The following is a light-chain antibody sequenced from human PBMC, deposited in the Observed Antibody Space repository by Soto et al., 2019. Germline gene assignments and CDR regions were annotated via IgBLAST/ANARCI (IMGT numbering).Light chain of an antibody. CDR1: SSDVGNYNY. Sequence: QSALIQPASVSGSPGQSITISCTGTSSDVGNYNYVSWYQHHPGKAPKLIIYEVRIRPSGVSTRFSGSKSGNTASLTISGLQAEDEADYYCSSYTSTNSLYVFGTGTKVTVL. CDR3: SSYTSTNSLYV. J-gene: IGLJ1*01. CDR2: EVR. V-gene: IGLV2-14*01.